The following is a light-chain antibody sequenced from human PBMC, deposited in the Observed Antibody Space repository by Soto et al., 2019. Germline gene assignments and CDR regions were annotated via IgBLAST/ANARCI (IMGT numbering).Light chain of an antibody. V-gene: IGLV3-1*01. Sequence: SYELTQPPSVSVSPGQTSSITCSGDNLGDKDVCWYQQKPGQSPVLVIYQNSRRPSGIPERFSGSKSRNTATLTISGTQALDEADYSCQAWDSSTGVFGTGTKVTVL. J-gene: IGLJ1*01. CDR2: QNS. CDR1: NLGDKD. CDR3: QAWDSSTGV.